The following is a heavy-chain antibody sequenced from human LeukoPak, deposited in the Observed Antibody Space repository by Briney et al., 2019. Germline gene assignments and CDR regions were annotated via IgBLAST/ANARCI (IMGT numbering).Heavy chain of an antibody. D-gene: IGHD6-13*01. CDR2: ISYDGSNK. Sequence: PGGSLRLSCAAAGFTVSSYGMHWVRQAPGKGLEWVAVISYDGSNKYYADSVKGRFTISRDNSKNTLYLQMNSLRAEDTAVYYCAKDHQLVPDYWGQGTLVTVSS. J-gene: IGHJ4*02. CDR3: AKDHQLVPDY. V-gene: IGHV3-30*18. CDR1: GFTVSSYG.